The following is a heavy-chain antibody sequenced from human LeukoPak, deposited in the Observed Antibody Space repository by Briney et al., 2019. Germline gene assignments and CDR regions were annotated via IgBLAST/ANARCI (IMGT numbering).Heavy chain of an antibody. CDR1: GGTFSSYA. CDR3: ASSCSSTSCLPAYYYYYYYMDV. CDR2: IIPIFGTA. Sequence: GASVKVSCKASGGTFSSYAISWVRQAPGQGLEWIGGIIPIFGTANYAQKFQGRVTITADESTSTAYMELSSLRSEDTAVYYCASSCSSTSCLPAYYYYYYYMDVWGKGTTVTVSS. D-gene: IGHD2-2*01. J-gene: IGHJ6*03. V-gene: IGHV1-69*13.